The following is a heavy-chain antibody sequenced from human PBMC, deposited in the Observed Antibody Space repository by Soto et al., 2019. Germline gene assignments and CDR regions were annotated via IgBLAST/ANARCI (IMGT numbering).Heavy chain of an antibody. Sequence: ASVKVSCKASGYTCTSYAMHWVRQAPGQRLEWMGWINAGNGNTKYSQKFQGRVTITRDTSASTAYMELSSLRSEDTAVYYCARDRSSSWYFGDNWFAPWGQGTLVTVSS. CDR1: GYTCTSYA. V-gene: IGHV1-3*01. D-gene: IGHD6-13*01. J-gene: IGHJ5*02. CDR3: ARDRSSSWYFGDNWFAP. CDR2: INAGNGNT.